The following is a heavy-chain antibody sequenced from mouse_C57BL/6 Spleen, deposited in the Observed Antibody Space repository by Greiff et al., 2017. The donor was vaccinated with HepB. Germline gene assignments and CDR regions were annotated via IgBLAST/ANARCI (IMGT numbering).Heavy chain of an antibody. CDR3: ARNPPLLRGAYYFDY. D-gene: IGHD1-1*01. CDR1: GFSLTSYG. CDR2: IWSGGST. Sequence: VMLVESGPGLVQPSQSLSITCTVSGFSLTSYGVHWVRQSPGKGLEWLGVIWSGGSTDYNAAFISRLSISKDNSKSQVFFKMNSLQADDTAIYYCARNPPLLRGAYYFDYWGQGTTLTVSS. J-gene: IGHJ2*01. V-gene: IGHV2-2*01.